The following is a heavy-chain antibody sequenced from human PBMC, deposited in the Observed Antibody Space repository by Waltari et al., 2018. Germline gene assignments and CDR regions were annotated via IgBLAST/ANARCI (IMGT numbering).Heavy chain of an antibody. CDR3: ATERRGSVSSGWYGFDY. V-gene: IGHV1-46*01. CDR1: GYTFTSYY. CDR2: INPSGGST. Sequence: QVQLVQSGAEVKKPGASVKVSCKASGYTFTSYYMHWVRQAPGQGLEWMGIINPSGGSTSYAQKFQGRVTMTRDTSTSTVYMELSSLRSEDTAVYYCATERRGSVSSGWYGFDYWGQGTLVTVSS. D-gene: IGHD6-19*01. J-gene: IGHJ4*02.